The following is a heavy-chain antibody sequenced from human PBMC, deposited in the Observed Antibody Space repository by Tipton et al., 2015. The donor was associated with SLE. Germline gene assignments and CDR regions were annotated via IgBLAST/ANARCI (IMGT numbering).Heavy chain of an antibody. D-gene: IGHD2-21*01. CDR1: DDSITTDY. J-gene: IGHJ5*02. CDR3: ARGHPHIVVEIGGGWFDP. Sequence: TLSLTCTVSDDSITTDYWTWIRQPPGKGLEWIGEISQSGSTNYNPSLKSRLIISEDTSRNQVSLKLSSVTAADTAIYYCARGHPHIVVEIGGGWFDPWGQGTLVTVSS. CDR2: ISQSGST. V-gene: IGHV4-34*01.